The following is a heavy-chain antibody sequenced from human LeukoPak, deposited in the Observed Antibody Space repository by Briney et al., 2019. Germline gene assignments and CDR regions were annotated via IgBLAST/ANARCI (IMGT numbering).Heavy chain of an antibody. CDR1: GYTFTSYY. CDR3: AREPYDYVWGSSFDY. CDR2: INPSGGST. Sequence: ASVKVSCKASGYTFTSYYMHWVRQAPGQGLEWMGIINPSGGSTSYAQKFQGRVTTTRDMSTSTVYMELSSLRSEDTAVYYCAREPYDYVWGSSFDYWGQGTLVTVSS. V-gene: IGHV1-46*01. D-gene: IGHD3-16*01. J-gene: IGHJ4*02.